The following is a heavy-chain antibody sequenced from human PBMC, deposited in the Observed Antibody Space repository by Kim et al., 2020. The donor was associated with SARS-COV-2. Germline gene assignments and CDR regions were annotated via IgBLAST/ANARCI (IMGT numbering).Heavy chain of an antibody. CDR3: ARDLGLRWYAFDY. J-gene: IGHJ4*02. V-gene: IGHV3-7*03. CDR1: GFTFSSYW. CDR2: IKQDGSEK. Sequence: GGSLRLSCAASGFTFSSYWMSWVRQAPGKGLEWVANIKQDGSEKYYVDSVKGRFTISRDNAKNSLYLQMNSLRAEDTAVYYCARDLGLRWYAFDYWGQGTLVTVSS. D-gene: IGHD4-17*01.